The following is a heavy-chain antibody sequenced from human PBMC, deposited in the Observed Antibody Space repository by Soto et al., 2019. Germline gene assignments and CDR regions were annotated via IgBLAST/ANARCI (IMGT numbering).Heavy chain of an antibody. CDR1: GFTFSSYS. CDR3: ARDLRSSGYYPTPFDY. Sequence: GGSLRLSCAAPGFTFSSYSMNWVRQAPGKGLEWVSDISSSSSTIYYADSVKGRFTISRDNAKNSLYLQMNSLRDEDTAVYYCARDLRSSGYYPTPFDYWGQGTLVTVSS. J-gene: IGHJ4*02. D-gene: IGHD3-22*01. V-gene: IGHV3-48*02. CDR2: ISSSSSTI.